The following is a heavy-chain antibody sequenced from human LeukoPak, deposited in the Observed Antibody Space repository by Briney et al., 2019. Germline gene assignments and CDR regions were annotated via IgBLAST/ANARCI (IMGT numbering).Heavy chain of an antibody. Sequence: PGGSLRLSCAASGFTFSDYWMSWVRQAPGKGPEWVANIKVDETEKNYVYSVKGRFTISRDNAKNSLYLQMNSLSAEDTAVYYCTRDNNRHFDYWGQGTLVTVSS. CDR2: IKVDETEK. CDR1: GFTFSDYW. V-gene: IGHV3-7*01. J-gene: IGHJ4*02. D-gene: IGHD1-14*01. CDR3: TRDNNRHFDY.